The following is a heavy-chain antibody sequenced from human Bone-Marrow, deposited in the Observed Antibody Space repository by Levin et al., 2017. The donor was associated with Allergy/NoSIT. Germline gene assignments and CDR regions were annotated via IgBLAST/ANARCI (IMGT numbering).Heavy chain of an antibody. CDR2: ISYDGSNK. J-gene: IGHJ4*02. CDR3: ARAVFDYGGNVLDY. CDR1: GFTFSSYA. Sequence: GESLKISCAASGFTFSSYAMHWVRQAPGKGLEWVAVISYDGSNKYYADSVKGRFTISRDNSKNTLYLQMNSLRAEDTAVYYCARAVFDYGGNVLDYWGQGTLVTVSS. V-gene: IGHV3-30-3*01. D-gene: IGHD4-23*01.